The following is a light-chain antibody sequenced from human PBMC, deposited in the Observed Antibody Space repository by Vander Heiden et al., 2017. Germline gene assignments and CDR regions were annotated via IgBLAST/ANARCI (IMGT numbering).Light chain of an antibody. CDR3: QQANSFPVT. V-gene: IGKV1-12*01. J-gene: IGKJ1*01. CDR2: AAS. Sequence: DVQTTQSPFSLSASVGDRVTNNCRASQGISSRLAWYQQKPGKAPKLLFYAASSLQSGVPSRFSGSGSGTDFTLTISSPQPEDFATYYCQQANSFPVTFGQGTKVEIK. CDR1: QGISSR.